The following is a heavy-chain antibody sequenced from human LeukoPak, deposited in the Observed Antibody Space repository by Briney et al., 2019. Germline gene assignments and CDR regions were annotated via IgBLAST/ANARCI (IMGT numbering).Heavy chain of an antibody. V-gene: IGHV3-30-3*01. CDR1: GFTFSSYA. J-gene: IGHJ4*02. Sequence: GGSLRLSCAASGFTFSSYAMHWVRQAPGKGLEWVAVISYDGSNKYYADSVKGRFTISRDNSKNTLYLQMNSLRAEDTAVYYCAREGYQLPFDYWGQGTLVTVSS. CDR2: ISYDGSNK. D-gene: IGHD2-2*01. CDR3: AREGYQLPFDY.